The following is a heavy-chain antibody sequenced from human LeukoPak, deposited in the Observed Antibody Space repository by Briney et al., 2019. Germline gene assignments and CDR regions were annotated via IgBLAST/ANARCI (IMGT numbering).Heavy chain of an antibody. D-gene: IGHD5-18*01. CDR2: ISYGGSNK. CDR3: ARVGYSLGHGDDAFDI. CDR1: GFAFSTFA. V-gene: IGHV3-30*01. J-gene: IGHJ3*02. Sequence: PGRSLRLSCAASGFAFSTFAMHWVRQTPGKGLDWVSVISYGGSNKHYADSVKGRFTISRDNSKNTLYLQMNSLRPEDTAIYYCARVGYSLGHGDDAFDIWGQGTLVTVSS.